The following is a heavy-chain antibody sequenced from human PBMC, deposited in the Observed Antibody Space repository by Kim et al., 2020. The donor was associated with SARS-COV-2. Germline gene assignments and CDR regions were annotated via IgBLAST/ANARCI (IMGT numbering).Heavy chain of an antibody. J-gene: IGHJ3*02. Sequence: PVKGRFTISRDDSKNTLYLQMNSLKTEDTAVYYCTIHIVVVTAILDAFDIWGQGTMVTVSS. D-gene: IGHD2-21*02. CDR3: TIHIVVVTAILDAFDI. V-gene: IGHV3-15*01.